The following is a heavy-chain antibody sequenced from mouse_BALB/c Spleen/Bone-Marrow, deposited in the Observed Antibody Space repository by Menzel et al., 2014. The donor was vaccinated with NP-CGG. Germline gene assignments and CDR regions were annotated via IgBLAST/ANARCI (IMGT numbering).Heavy chain of an antibody. V-gene: IGHV14-3*02. CDR1: GFNIKDTY. D-gene: IGHD1-2*01. Sequence: EVQLQQSGAELVKPGASVKLSCTASGFNIKDTYMHWVKQRPEQGLEWIGRIDPANGNTKYDPKFQGKATITADTSSNTAYLQLSSLTSEDTAVYYCARGGTTATWYFDVWGAGTTVTVSP. CDR2: IDPANGNT. J-gene: IGHJ1*01. CDR3: ARGGTTATWYFDV.